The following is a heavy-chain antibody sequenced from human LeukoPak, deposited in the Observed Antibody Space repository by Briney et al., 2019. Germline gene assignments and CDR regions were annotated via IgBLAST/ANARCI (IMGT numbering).Heavy chain of an antibody. J-gene: IGHJ4*02. V-gene: IGHV4-34*01. CDR2: INHSGST. D-gene: IGHD3-3*01. CDR3: ARSAPYYDFWSGPFDY. Sequence: KTSETLSLTCAVYGGSFSGYYWSWIRQPPGKGLEWIGEINHSGSTNYNPSLKSRVTISVDTSKNQFSLKLSSVTAADTAVYYCARSAPYYDFWSGPFDYWGQGTLVTVSS. CDR1: GGSFSGYY.